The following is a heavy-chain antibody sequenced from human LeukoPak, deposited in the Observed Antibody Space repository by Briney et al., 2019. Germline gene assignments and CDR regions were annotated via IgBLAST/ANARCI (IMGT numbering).Heavy chain of an antibody. J-gene: IGHJ4*02. CDR3: ARAPMGSGSYSDY. D-gene: IGHD3-10*01. CDR2: IFWNGGII. Sequence: GGSLRLSYAASGFNFGDYSMSWDRQGPGKGLEWVSGIFWNGGIIGYADSVKGRFTISRDNAKNSLYLQMNSLRAEDTALYHCARAPMGSGSYSDYWGQGTLVTVSS. V-gene: IGHV3-20*01. CDR1: GFNFGDYS.